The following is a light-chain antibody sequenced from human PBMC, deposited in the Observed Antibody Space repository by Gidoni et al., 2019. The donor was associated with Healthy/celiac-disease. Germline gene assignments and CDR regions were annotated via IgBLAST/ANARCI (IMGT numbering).Light chain of an antibody. CDR1: QSVSSN. CDR2: GAS. CDR3: QQYSDWPR. Sequence: EIVMTQSPATLSVSPGERATLSCRASQSVSSNLAWYQHKPGQAPRLLFYGASTRATGIPARFSGSGSGTEFTLTISSLQSEDFAVYYCQQYSDWPRFGQGTKVEIK. V-gene: IGKV3-15*01. J-gene: IGKJ1*01.